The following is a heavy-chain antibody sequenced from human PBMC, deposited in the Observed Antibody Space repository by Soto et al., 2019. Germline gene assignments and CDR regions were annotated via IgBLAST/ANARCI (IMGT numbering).Heavy chain of an antibody. CDR2: IIPILGIA. V-gene: IGHV1-69*08. Sequence: QVQLVQSGAEVKKPGSSVKVSCKASGGTFSSYTISWVRQAPGQGLEWMGRIIPILGIANYAQQFTGRVPITADKSTSTAYMELSSRRSEDTAVYYCAIDQNYDIFAGPAGENWFAPWGQGTLVTVSS. CDR1: GGTFSSYT. D-gene: IGHD3-9*01. J-gene: IGHJ5*02. CDR3: AIDQNYDIFAGPAGENWFAP.